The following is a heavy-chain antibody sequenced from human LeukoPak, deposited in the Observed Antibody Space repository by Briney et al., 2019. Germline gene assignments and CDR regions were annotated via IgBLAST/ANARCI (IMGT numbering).Heavy chain of an antibody. CDR2: INTDGSST. D-gene: IGHD3-10*01. Sequence: QSGGSLRLSCAASGFTFSTYWMHWVRQAPGKGLVWVSRINTDGSSTTYADSVKGRFTISRDNSKNTLYLQMNSLRAEDTAVYYCAKETCYYGSGSYWKWGQGTLVTVSS. CDR1: GFTFSTYW. J-gene: IGHJ4*02. V-gene: IGHV3-74*01. CDR3: AKETCYYGSGSYWK.